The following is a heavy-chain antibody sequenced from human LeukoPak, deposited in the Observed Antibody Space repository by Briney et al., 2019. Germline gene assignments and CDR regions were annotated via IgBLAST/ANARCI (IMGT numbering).Heavy chain of an antibody. Sequence: PGGSLRLSCAASGFTFSNSAMSWVRQAPGKGLEWVSAISGSGGSTYYADSVKGRFTISRDNSKNTLYLQMNSLRAEDTAVYYCAKVGGVYDTGHDPYYFDYWGQGTLVTVSS. CDR2: ISGSGGST. V-gene: IGHV3-23*01. CDR1: GFTFSNSA. CDR3: AKVGGVYDTGHDPYYFDY. D-gene: IGHD3-16*01. J-gene: IGHJ4*02.